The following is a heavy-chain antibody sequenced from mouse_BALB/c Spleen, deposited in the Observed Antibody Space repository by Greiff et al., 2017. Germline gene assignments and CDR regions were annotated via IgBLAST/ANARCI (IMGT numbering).Heavy chain of an antibody. D-gene: IGHD1-1*01. CDR1: GFTFSSYA. V-gene: IGHV5-6-5*01. CDR2: ISSGGST. J-gene: IGHJ2*01. CDR3: ARVYYYGSRAPY. Sequence: DVMLVESGGGLVKPGGSLKLSCAASGFTFSSYAMSWVRQTPEKRLEWVASISSGGSTYYPDSVKGRFTISRDNARNILYLQMSSLRSEDTAMYYCARVYYYGSRAPYWGQGTTLTVSS.